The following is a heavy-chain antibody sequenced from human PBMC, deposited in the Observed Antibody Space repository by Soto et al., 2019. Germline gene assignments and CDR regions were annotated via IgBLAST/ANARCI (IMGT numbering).Heavy chain of an antibody. CDR1: GYTFTHYD. D-gene: IGHD1-26*01. CDR2: MNPNSANT. CDR3: ARMATSGTLNSFDP. V-gene: IGHV1-8*01. Sequence: ASVQVSCNASGYTFTHYDISWVRQAPGQGLEWMGWMNPNSANTGYAQKFQGRVSMTRDTSTNTAYMELSSLRSEDTAIYYCARMATSGTLNSFDPWGQGTLVTVSS. J-gene: IGHJ5*02.